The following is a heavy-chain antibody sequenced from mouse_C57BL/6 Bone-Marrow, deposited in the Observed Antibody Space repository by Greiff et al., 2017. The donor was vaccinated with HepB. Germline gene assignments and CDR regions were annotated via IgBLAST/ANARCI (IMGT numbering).Heavy chain of an antibody. V-gene: IGHV1-69*01. D-gene: IGHD2-5*01. CDR1: GYTFTSYW. J-gene: IGHJ1*03. Sequence: QVQLQQPGAELVMPGASVKLSCKASGYTFTSYWMHWVKQRPGQGLEWIGEIDPSDSYTNYNQKFKGKSTLTVDKSSSTAYMQLSSLTSEDSAVYYCARLGYCSNYVWYFDVWGTGTTVTVSA. CDR2: IDPSDSYT. CDR3: ARLGYCSNYVWYFDV.